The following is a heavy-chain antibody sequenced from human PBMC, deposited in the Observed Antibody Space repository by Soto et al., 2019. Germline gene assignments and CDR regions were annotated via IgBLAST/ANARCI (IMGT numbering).Heavy chain of an antibody. CDR3: GSGTTVGFPFYY. V-gene: IGHV1-18*01. J-gene: IGHJ4*02. D-gene: IGHD4-17*01. Sequence: QVQLVQSGAEVKKPGASVKLSCRASGYTFSKFGFSWVRQGPGQGLEWMGWSSAYNGHTKYAQKVQGRGTMTTDTSTSTAYMELRSLTSDDTEVYDCGSGTTVGFPFYYWGQGTLVTVSS. CDR2: SSAYNGHT. CDR1: GYTFSKFG.